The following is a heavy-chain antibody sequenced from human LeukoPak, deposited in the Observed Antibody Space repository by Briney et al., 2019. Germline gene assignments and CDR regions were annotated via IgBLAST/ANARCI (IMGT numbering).Heavy chain of an antibody. CDR1: GYSFTNYW. CDR2: IYPGDSDT. CDR3: ARRIAVAGDPSYYYYYYYMDV. D-gene: IGHD6-19*01. V-gene: IGHV5-51*01. Sequence: GESLKISCKGSGYSFTNYWIGWVRQMPGKGLEWMGIIYPGDSDTRYSPSFQGQVTTSVDKSISTAYLQWSSLKASDTAMYYCARRIAVAGDPSYYYYYYYMDVWGKGTTVTVSS. J-gene: IGHJ6*03.